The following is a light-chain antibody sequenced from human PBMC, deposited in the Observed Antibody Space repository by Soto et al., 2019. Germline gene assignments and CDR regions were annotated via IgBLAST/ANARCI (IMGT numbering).Light chain of an antibody. V-gene: IGKV3-15*01. CDR1: QSLRSS. Sequence: EIVLTQSPATLSLSPGERSTLSCRASQSLRSSLAWYQQKPGQAPRLLIYDASTRATGIPARFSGSGSGTDFTLPLSGLQSEDFAVYYCQQYNNWPQTFGQGTKV. CDR2: DAS. J-gene: IGKJ1*01. CDR3: QQYNNWPQT.